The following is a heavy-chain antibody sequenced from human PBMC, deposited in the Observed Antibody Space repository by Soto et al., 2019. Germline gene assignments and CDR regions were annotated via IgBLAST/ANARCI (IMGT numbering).Heavy chain of an antibody. CDR2: ISAYNGNT. J-gene: IGHJ4*02. D-gene: IGHD6-13*01. CDR3: ARDPTTIESAGREDY. Sequence: QVQLVQSGAEVKKPGASVKVSCKASGYTFTSYGISWVRQAPGQGLEWMGWISAYNGNTNHAQKLQGRVTMTTDTSTSAAYMELRSLRSDDTAVYYCARDPTTIESAGREDYWGQGTLVTVSS. V-gene: IGHV1-18*01. CDR1: GYTFTSYG.